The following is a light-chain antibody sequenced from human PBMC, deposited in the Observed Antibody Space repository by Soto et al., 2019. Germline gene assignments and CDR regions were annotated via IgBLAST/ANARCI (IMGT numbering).Light chain of an antibody. Sequence: DLQMTQSPSSLSASVGDRVTITCRASQNIINYLNWYQQKPGKAPQLLIYVASRLESGVPSRFSGSGSGTDFTLTISSLQPEDFATYYCQQSYNAPITFGQGTRLDI. J-gene: IGKJ5*01. V-gene: IGKV1-39*01. CDR1: QNIINY. CDR2: VAS. CDR3: QQSYNAPIT.